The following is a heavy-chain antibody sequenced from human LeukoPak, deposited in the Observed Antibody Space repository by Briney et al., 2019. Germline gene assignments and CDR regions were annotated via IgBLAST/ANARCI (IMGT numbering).Heavy chain of an antibody. D-gene: IGHD3-22*01. J-gene: IGHJ4*02. CDR1: GGSIRSSDYY. CDR3: ARHQMRLNYYDSSGYPDY. V-gene: IGHV4-39*01. Sequence: SETLSLTCSVSGGSIRSSDYYWGWIRQPPGKGLEWIGSISYGGNTYYNPSVKSRVAISVDTSKSQFSLKLSSVTAADTAVYYCARHQMRLNYYDSSGYPDYWGQGTLVTVSS. CDR2: ISYGGNT.